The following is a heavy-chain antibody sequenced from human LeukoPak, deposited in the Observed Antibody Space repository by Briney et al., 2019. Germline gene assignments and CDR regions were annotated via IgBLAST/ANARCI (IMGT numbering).Heavy chain of an antibody. Sequence: SETLSLTCTVSGGSISSSSYYWGWIRQPPGKGLEWIGSIYYSGSTYYNPSLKSRVTISVDTSKDQFSLKLSSVTAADTAVYYCARLKSGWFGGLLNWFDPWGQGTLVTVSS. CDR2: IYYSGST. CDR1: GGSISSSSYY. J-gene: IGHJ5*02. D-gene: IGHD3-10*01. CDR3: ARLKSGWFGGLLNWFDP. V-gene: IGHV4-39*07.